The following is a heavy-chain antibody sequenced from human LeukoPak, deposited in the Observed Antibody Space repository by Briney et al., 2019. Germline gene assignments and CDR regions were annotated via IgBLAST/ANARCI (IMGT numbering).Heavy chain of an antibody. V-gene: IGHV1-2*04. D-gene: IGHD3-22*01. CDR2: INPNSGGT. CDR1: GYTFTSYG. Sequence: ASVKVSCKASGYTFTSYGISWVRQAPGQGLEWMGWINPNSGGTNYAQKFQGWVTMTRDTSISTAYMELSRLRSDDTAVYYCARDRCTRCRYYDSSGYLDAFDIWGQGTMVTVSS. J-gene: IGHJ3*02. CDR3: ARDRCTRCRYYDSSGYLDAFDI.